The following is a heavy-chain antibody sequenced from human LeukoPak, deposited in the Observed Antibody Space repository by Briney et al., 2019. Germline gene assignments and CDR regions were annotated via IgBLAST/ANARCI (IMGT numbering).Heavy chain of an antibody. CDR1: GFTFSSYS. CDR3: AKDGYYYDSSGYYYVHY. J-gene: IGHJ4*02. V-gene: IGHV3-21*01. CDR2: ISSSSSYI. D-gene: IGHD3-22*01. Sequence: GGSLRLSCAASGFTFSSYSMNWVRQAPGKGLEWVSSISSSSSYIYYADSVKGRFTISRDNSKNTLYLQMNSLRAEDTAVYYCAKDGYYYDSSGYYYVHYWGQGTLVTVSS.